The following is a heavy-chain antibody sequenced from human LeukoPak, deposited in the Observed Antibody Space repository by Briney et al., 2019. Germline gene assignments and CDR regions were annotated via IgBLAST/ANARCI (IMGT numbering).Heavy chain of an antibody. J-gene: IGHJ3*02. D-gene: IGHD3-22*01. Sequence: SVKVSCKASGYTFTSYYMHWVRQAPGQGLEWMGIINPSGGSTSYAQKFQGRVTMTRDTSTSTVYMELSSLRSEDTAVYYCAREYYYDSSGYGDAAFAICGQGTMVTVSS. CDR3: AREYYYDSSGYGDAAFAI. V-gene: IGHV1-46*01. CDR2: INPSGGST. CDR1: GYTFTSYY.